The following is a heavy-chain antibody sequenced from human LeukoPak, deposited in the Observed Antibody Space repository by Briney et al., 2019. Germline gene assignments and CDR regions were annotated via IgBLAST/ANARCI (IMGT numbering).Heavy chain of an antibody. CDR3: ARVEGGSFWLDP. V-gene: IGHV1-2*02. J-gene: IGHJ5*02. Sequence: ASVKVSCKASGYTFTDYYMHWVRQAPGQGLEWMGWINPNSGDTNYAQKFQGRVTMTRDTSISTAYMELSSLRSDDTAVYYCARVEGGSFWLDPWGQGTLVTVSS. CDR1: GYTFTDYY. CDR2: INPNSGDT. D-gene: IGHD3-16*01.